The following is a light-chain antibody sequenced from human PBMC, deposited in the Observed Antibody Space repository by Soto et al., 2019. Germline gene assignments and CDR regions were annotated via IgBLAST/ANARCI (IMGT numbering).Light chain of an antibody. V-gene: IGLV4-69*01. J-gene: IGLJ1*01. CDR3: QTWGTGIRV. CDR1: SGHSNYA. CDR2: VNSDGSH. Sequence: QSVLTQSPSASASLGASVKLTCTLSSGHSNYAIAWHQQQPEKGPRYLMKVNSDGSHRQGDGIPDRFSGSSSGAQRYLTISSLQSEDEADYYCQTWGTGIRVFGTGTTVTVL.